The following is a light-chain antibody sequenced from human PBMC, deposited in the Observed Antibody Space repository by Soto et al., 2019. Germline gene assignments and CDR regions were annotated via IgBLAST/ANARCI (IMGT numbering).Light chain of an antibody. CDR2: EVS. Sequence: QSALTQSPSASGSPGQSVTISCTGTSSDVGGHNYVSWYQHHPGKAPKLIIYEVSKRPSGVPDRFSGSKSGNTASLTVSGLQAGDEAVYYCSSTAGNNNLVFGGGTKVTVL. CDR3: SSTAGNNNLV. V-gene: IGLV2-8*01. J-gene: IGLJ3*02. CDR1: SSDVGGHNY.